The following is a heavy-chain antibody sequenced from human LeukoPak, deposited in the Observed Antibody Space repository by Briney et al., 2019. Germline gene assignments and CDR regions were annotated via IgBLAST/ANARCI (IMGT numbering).Heavy chain of an antibody. D-gene: IGHD1-26*01. Sequence: GASVKVSCKASGYTFTSYGISWVRQAPGQGLEWMGWISAYNGNTNYAQKLQGRVTMTTDTSTSTAYMELRSLRSDDTAVYYCARVAESVWELLVLPPLYWGQGTLVTVSS. CDR3: ARVAESVWELLVLPPLY. J-gene: IGHJ4*02. CDR1: GYTFTSYG. V-gene: IGHV1-18*01. CDR2: ISAYNGNT.